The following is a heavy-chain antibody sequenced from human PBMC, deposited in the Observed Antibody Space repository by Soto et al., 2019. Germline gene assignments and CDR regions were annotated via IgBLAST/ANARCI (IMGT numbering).Heavy chain of an antibody. J-gene: IGHJ5*02. CDR2: IYYSGST. CDR3: ARGRDWFDP. D-gene: IGHD1-26*01. Sequence: SETLSLTCTVSGGSISSYYWTWIRQSPGKGLEWIGYIYYSGSTNYNPSLKSRVTISVDTSKNQFSLKLSSVTAADTAVYYCARGRDWFDPWGQGTLVTVSS. CDR1: GGSISSYY. V-gene: IGHV4-59*08.